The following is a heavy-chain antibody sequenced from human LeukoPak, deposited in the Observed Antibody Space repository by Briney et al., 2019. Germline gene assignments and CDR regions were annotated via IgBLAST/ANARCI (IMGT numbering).Heavy chain of an antibody. J-gene: IGHJ6*03. CDR1: GYTFRDDY. V-gene: IGHV1-2*02. D-gene: IGHD2-2*01. CDR3: ARGQSCSSTSCHFTTYYYMDV. Sequence: GASVKVSCKASGYTFRDDYMHWVRQAPGQGLEWLGWINPNTGVTNYAQKFQGRVSMTRDTSISTAYMELSRLRSDDTAVYYCARGQSCSSTSCHFTTYYYMDVWGKGTTVTVSS. CDR2: INPNTGVT.